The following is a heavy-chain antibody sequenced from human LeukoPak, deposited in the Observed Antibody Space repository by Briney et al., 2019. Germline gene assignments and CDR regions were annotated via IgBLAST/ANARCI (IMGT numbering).Heavy chain of an antibody. D-gene: IGHD5-12*01. Sequence: GGSLQIPGKCSGYSFTSYWIGGVRQVPGKGREWMGISYPGDSDTRYSPCFQGQVTISADKSISTGYLQWSSLRASDTAMYYCARKKGGYSGYEGSGMDVWGQGTTVTVSS. CDR2: SYPGDSDT. CDR3: ARKKGGYSGYEGSGMDV. J-gene: IGHJ6*02. V-gene: IGHV5-51*01. CDR1: GYSFTSYW.